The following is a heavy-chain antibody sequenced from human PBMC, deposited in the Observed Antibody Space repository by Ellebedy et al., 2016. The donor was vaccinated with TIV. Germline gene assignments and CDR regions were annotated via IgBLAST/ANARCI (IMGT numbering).Heavy chain of an antibody. J-gene: IGHJ4*02. CDR3: ARGPYGSESYVYY. CDR2: IIPIFGTA. V-gene: IGHV1-69*13. Sequence: SVKVSCKASGGTFSSYAFSWVRQAPGQGLEWMGGIIPIFGTAKYAQKFQGRVTITADESTSTAYMELTSLTSEDTAVYFCARGPYGSESYVYYWGQGTLVTVSS. D-gene: IGHD3-10*01. CDR1: GGTFSSYA.